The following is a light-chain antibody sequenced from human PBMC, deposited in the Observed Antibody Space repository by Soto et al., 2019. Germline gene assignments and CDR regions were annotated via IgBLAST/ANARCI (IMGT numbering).Light chain of an antibody. CDR1: QALSNY. CDR3: QQYGDSPWT. V-gene: IGKV1-9*01. J-gene: IGKJ1*01. Sequence: DIQLTQSPSVLSASVGDTVTITCRASQALSNYLAWYQQKPGKAPDLLIYSASSRATGIPDRFSGSGSGTDFTLTVSRLEPEDFAVYYCQQYGDSPWTCGQGTKVDIK. CDR2: SAS.